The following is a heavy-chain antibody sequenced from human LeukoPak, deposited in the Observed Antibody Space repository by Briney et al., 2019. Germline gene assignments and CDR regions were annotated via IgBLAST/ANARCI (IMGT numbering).Heavy chain of an antibody. CDR3: ARRSYYDSSAIFDY. J-gene: IGHJ4*02. V-gene: IGHV4-39*01. D-gene: IGHD3-22*01. CDR1: GGSISSSSYY. CDR2: LYYSGST. Sequence: SETLSLTCTVSGGSISSSSYYWDWIRQPPGKGLEWFGSLYYSGSTYYNPSLKSRVTISVDTSKNQFSLKLSSVTAADTAVFYCARRSYYDSSAIFDYWGQGTLVTVSS.